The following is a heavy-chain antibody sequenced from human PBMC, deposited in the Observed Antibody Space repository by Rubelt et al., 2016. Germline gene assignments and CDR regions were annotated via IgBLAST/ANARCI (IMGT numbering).Heavy chain of an antibody. D-gene: IGHD2-15*01. Sequence: GFTFSSYAMHWVRQAPGKGLEWVAVISYDGSNKYYADSVKGRFTISRDNSKNTLYLQMNSLRAEDTAVYYCARAPIVVVVAATRPQYYFDYWGQGTLSPSPQ. V-gene: IGHV3-30*04. J-gene: IGHJ4*02. CDR3: ARAPIVVVVAATRPQYYFDY. CDR1: GFTFSSYA. CDR2: ISYDGSNK.